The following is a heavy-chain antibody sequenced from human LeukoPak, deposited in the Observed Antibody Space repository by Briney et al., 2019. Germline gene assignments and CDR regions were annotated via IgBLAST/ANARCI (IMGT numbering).Heavy chain of an antibody. Sequence: SETLSLTCTVSGGSISSSSYYWGWLRQPPGKGLEWIGSIYYSGSTYHNPSLKSRVAISVDTSNNQFSLKLSSVTAADKAVYYCARQFGDRTSSWYGRYFDYWGQGALVTVSS. D-gene: IGHD6-13*01. V-gene: IGHV4-39*01. CDR1: GGSISSSSYY. CDR3: ARQFGDRTSSWYGRYFDY. J-gene: IGHJ4*02. CDR2: IYYSGST.